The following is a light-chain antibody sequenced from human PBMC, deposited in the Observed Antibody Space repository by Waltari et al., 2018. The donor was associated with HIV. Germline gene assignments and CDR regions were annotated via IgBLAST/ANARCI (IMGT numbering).Light chain of an antibody. CDR3: QTWGSGIWV. V-gene: IGLV4-69*01. CDR2: VYNDGSH. Sequence: QRVLTQSPSASASLGASVTLTCTLSSDFSDYAIAWHQQHPEKGPRYLMKVYNDGSHYTGDGTPDLFSGSSSGAERYLIIARLQSEDEADYYCQTWGSGIWVFGGGTKLTVL. J-gene: IGLJ3*02. CDR1: SDFSDYA.